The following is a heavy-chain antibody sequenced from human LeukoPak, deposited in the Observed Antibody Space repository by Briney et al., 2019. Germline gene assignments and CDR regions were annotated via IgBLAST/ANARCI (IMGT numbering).Heavy chain of an antibody. Sequence: SETLSLTCTVSRGSISNSGYYWGWVRQPPGKGLEWLGSIYYSGSTYYNPSLKSRVTISVDTSRKQFSLKLSFVTAADTAIYYCVMPYGGSYGGFDYWGQGSLVTVSS. V-gene: IGHV4-39*01. CDR1: RGSISNSGYY. CDR2: IYYSGST. CDR3: VMPYGGSYGGFDY. J-gene: IGHJ4*02. D-gene: IGHD1-26*01.